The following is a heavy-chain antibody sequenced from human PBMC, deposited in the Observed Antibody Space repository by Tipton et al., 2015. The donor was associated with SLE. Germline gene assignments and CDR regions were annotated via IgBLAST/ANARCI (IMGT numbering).Heavy chain of an antibody. CDR2: IYYCGST. D-gene: IGHD1-7*01. Sequence: TLSLTCTVSGGSISSGDYYWSWIRQPPGKGLEWIGYIYYCGSTYYNPSLKSRVTISVDTSKNQFSLKLSSVTAADTAVYYCARDSRTTAAAFDIWGQGTMVTVSS. V-gene: IGHV4-30-4*01. CDR3: ARDSRTTAAAFDI. J-gene: IGHJ3*02. CDR1: GGSISSGDYY.